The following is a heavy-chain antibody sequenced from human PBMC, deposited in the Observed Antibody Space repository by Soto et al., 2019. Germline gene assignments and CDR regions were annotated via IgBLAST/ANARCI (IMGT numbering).Heavy chain of an antibody. D-gene: IGHD2-2*01. CDR1: GGTFSSYA. CDR2: FIPISGTA. Sequence: QVQLVQSGAEVKKPGSSVKVSCKASGGTFSSYAISWVRQAPGQGLEWMGGFIPISGTAKYAQKFQGGVTITADESTSTAYMELSRLRSEDTAVDYCARSQGSSTSLEIYYYYYYGMDVWGQGTTVTVSS. CDR3: ARSQGSSTSLEIYYYYYYGMDV. J-gene: IGHJ6*02. V-gene: IGHV1-69*01.